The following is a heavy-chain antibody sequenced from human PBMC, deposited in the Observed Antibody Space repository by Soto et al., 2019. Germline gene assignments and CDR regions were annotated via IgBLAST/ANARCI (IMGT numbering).Heavy chain of an antibody. J-gene: IGHJ4*02. D-gene: IGHD2-15*01. CDR3: ASATGGPEGY. V-gene: IGHV4-31*03. CDR2: INYSGNT. CDR1: GDSISSNGYY. Sequence: VQLQESGPGLVKPSQTLSLTCTVSGDSISSNGYYWSWIRQHPEKGLEWIGYINYSGNTYYSSSLKSRVTISGDTSKNQFSLNLSSVTAADTAVYYCASATGGPEGYWGQGTLVTVSS.